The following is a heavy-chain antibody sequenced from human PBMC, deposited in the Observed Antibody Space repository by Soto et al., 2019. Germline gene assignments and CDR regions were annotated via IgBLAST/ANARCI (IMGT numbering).Heavy chain of an antibody. Sequence: QVQLQESGPGLVKPSQTLSLTCTVSGGSISSGGYYWSWIRQHPGKGLEWIGYIYYSGSTYYNPSLKSRVTISVDTSKNQFSLKLSSVTAADTAVYYCARSHPGRAELRFLEWLRPYSNWGQGTLVTVSS. V-gene: IGHV4-31*03. CDR1: GGSISSGGYY. CDR3: ARSHPGRAELRFLEWLRPYSN. CDR2: IYYSGST. J-gene: IGHJ4*02. D-gene: IGHD3-3*01.